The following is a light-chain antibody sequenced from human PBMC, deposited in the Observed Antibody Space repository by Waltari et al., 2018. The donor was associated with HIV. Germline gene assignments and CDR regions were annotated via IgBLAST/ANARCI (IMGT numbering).Light chain of an antibody. J-gene: IGLJ3*02. Sequence: QSVLTQPPSVSPAPGPKVTISCSGFSSNFGNNYVSCYQHLPARAPKLLIYDTNTRPSGSPDRFSGSKSGTSATLGITGLQTGDEADYYCGTWDSSLSVNWVFGGGTKLTVL. CDR3: GTWDSSLSVNWV. CDR1: SSNFGNNY. CDR2: DTN. V-gene: IGLV1-51*01.